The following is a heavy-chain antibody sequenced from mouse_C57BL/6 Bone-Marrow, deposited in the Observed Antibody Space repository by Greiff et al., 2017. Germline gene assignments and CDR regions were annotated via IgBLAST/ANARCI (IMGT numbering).Heavy chain of an antibody. CDR1: GYTFTSYW. V-gene: IGHV1-61*01. CDR3: ARSGYYGSRWYFDV. Sequence: QVQLQQSGAELVRPGSSVKLSCKASGYTFTSYWMDWVKLRPGQGLEWIGNIYPSDSETHYNQKFKDKATLTVDKSSSTAYMQLSSLTSEDSAVYYCARSGYYGSRWYFDVWGTGTTVTVSS. CDR2: IYPSDSET. J-gene: IGHJ1*03. D-gene: IGHD1-1*01.